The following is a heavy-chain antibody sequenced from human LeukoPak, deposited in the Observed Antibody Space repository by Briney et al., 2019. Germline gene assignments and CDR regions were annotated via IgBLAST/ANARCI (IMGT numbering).Heavy chain of an antibody. CDR3: ARDEAAGDY. CDR2: ISYDGSNK. V-gene: IGHV3-30-3*01. J-gene: IGHJ4*02. CDR1: GFTFSSYA. D-gene: IGHD6-13*01. Sequence: PGRSLRLSGAASGFTFSSYAMHWVRQAPGKGLEWVAVISYDGSNKYYADSVKGRFTISRDNSKNTLYLQMNSLRAEDTAVYYCARDEAAGDYWGQGTLVTVSS.